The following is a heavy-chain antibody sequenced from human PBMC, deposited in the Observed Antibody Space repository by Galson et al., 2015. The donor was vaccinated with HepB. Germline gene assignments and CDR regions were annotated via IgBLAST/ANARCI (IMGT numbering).Heavy chain of an antibody. J-gene: IGHJ3*02. CDR3: ARVGFPPGAVDI. Sequence: SLRLSCAASGFTFSSYWMHWVRQAPGKGLVWVSRINSDGSGTRYADSVEGRFTISRGNAKNTLYLQMDSLRAEDTAVYYCARVGFPPGAVDIWGQGTMVTVSS. CDR1: GFTFSSYW. CDR2: INSDGSGT. V-gene: IGHV3-74*01. D-gene: IGHD3-10*01.